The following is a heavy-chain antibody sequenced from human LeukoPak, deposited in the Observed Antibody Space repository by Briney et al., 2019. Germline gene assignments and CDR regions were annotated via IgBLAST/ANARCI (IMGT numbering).Heavy chain of an antibody. CDR2: IYYSGST. Sequence: PSETLSLTCTVSGGSISSSSYYWGWIHQPPGKGLEWIGSIYYSGSTYYNPSLKSRVTISVDTSKNQFSLKLSSVTAADTAVYYCARLETDYRGAFDIWGQGTMVTVSS. J-gene: IGHJ3*02. D-gene: IGHD4-11*01. V-gene: IGHV4-39*01. CDR1: GGSISSSSYY. CDR3: ARLETDYRGAFDI.